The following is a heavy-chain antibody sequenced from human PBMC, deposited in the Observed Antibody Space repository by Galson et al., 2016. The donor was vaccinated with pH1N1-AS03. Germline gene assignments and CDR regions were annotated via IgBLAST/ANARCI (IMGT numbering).Heavy chain of an antibody. CDR1: GFTFSSHW. J-gene: IGHJ4*02. Sequence: SLRLSCAVSGFTFSSHWMHWVRQAPGKGLVWVSRIRGDGAETNYADSVKGRFTISRDNAKNMLYLQMNSLRVEDTAVYYCVGDEEWGTVKADFWGQGTLVTVSS. CDR3: VGDEEWGTVKADF. CDR2: IRGDGAET. D-gene: IGHD3-16*01. V-gene: IGHV3-74*01.